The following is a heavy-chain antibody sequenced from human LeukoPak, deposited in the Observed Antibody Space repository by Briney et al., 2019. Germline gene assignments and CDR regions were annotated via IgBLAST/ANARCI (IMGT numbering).Heavy chain of an antibody. CDR1: GGTFSSYA. J-gene: IGHJ3*02. V-gene: IGHV1-69*06. CDR3: AREIPYSSSIAFDI. CDR2: IIPIFGTA. Sequence: ASVKVSCKASGGTFSSYAISWVRQAPGQGLEWMGGIIPIFGTANYAQKFQGRVTITADKSTSTAYMELSSLRSEDTAVYYCAREIPYSSSIAFDIWGQGTMVTVSS. D-gene: IGHD6-6*01.